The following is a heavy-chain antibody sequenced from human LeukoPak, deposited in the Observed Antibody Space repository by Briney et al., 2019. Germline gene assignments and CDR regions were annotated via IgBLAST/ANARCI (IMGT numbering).Heavy chain of an antibody. CDR1: GYTFTSYD. V-gene: IGHV1-8*01. CDR3: ARAIGYCSGGSCLEGDAFDI. Sequence: ASVKVSCKASGYTFTSYDINWVRQATGQGLEWMGWMNPNSGNTGYAQKFQGRVTITADKSTSTAYMELSSLRSEDTAVYYCARAIGYCSGGSCLEGDAFDIWAKGQWSPSLQ. D-gene: IGHD2-15*01. CDR2: MNPNSGNT. J-gene: IGHJ3*02.